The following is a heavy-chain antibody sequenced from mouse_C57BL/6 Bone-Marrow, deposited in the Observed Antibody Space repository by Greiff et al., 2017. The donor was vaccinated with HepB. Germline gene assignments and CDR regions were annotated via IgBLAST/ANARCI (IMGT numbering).Heavy chain of an antibody. CDR3: ARWITTVVASYYYAMDY. V-gene: IGHV14-3*01. Sequence: EVQRVESVAELVRPGASVKLSCTASGFNIKNTYMHWVKQRPEQGLEWIGRIDPANGNTKYAPKFQGKATITADTSSNTAYLQLSSLTSEDTAIYYCARWITTVVASYYYAMDYWGQGTSVTVSS. CDR1: GFNIKNTY. D-gene: IGHD1-1*01. J-gene: IGHJ4*01. CDR2: IDPANGNT.